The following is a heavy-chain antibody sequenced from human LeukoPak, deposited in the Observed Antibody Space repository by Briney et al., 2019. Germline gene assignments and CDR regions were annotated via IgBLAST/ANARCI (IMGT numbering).Heavy chain of an antibody. CDR3: ARQTPVAGTFDY. J-gene: IGHJ4*02. CDR2: IYYSGST. Sequence: SETLSLTCTVSGGSISSSSYYWGWIRQPPGKGLEWIGSIYYSGSTYYNPSLKSRVTISVDTSKHQFSLKLSSVTAADTAVYYCARQTPVAGTFDYWGQGTLVTVSS. CDR1: GGSISSSSYY. D-gene: IGHD6-19*01. V-gene: IGHV4-39*01.